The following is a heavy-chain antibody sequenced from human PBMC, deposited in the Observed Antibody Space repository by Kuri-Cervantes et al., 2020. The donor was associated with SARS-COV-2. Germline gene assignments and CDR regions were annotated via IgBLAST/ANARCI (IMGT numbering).Heavy chain of an antibody. D-gene: IGHD2-2*01. Sequence: GESLKISCAASGFTFSSYSMNWVRQAPGKGLEWVSSISSSSSSYIYYADSVKGRFTISRDNAKNSLYLQMNSLRAEDTAVYYCARGNCSSTSCYPYFDYWGQGTLVTVSS. CDR3: ARGNCSSTSCYPYFDY. CDR1: GFTFSSYS. V-gene: IGHV3-21*01. CDR2: ISSSSSSYI. J-gene: IGHJ4*02.